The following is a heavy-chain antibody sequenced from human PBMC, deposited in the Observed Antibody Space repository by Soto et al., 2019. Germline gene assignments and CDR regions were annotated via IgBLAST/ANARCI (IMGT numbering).Heavy chain of an antibody. CDR1: GFTFSDYS. Sequence: GGSLRLSCSASGFTFSDYSMNWVRQAPGKGLEWVSIISGNSAYTYYADSVKGRSTVSRDNSKNTVYLQMNSLRADDTAIYYCAKRVGSGTEGRAFDIWGRGTMVTVSS. J-gene: IGHJ3*02. CDR3: AKRVGSGTEGRAFDI. CDR2: ISGNSAYT. D-gene: IGHD3-10*01. V-gene: IGHV3-23*01.